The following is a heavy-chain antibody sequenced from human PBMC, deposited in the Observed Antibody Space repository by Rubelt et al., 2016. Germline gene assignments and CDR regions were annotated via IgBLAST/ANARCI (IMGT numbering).Heavy chain of an antibody. CDR2: INQDGSEK. V-gene: IGHV3-7*01. CDR1: GFNFSRFW. CDR3: AREGSNAGVAGTYRRQKVDS. D-gene: IGHD6-19*01. Sequence: PGGSLRLSCVASGFNFSRFWMSWVRQAPGKGLEWVANINQDGSEKYYVDSVKGRFTISRDNAENSLYLQMNSLRAEDTALYYCAREGSNAGVAGTYRRQKVDSWGQGTLVTVSS. J-gene: IGHJ4*02.